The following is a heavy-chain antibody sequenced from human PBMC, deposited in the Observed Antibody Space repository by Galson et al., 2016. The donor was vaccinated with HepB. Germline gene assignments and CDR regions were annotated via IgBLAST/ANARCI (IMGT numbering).Heavy chain of an antibody. CDR1: GFTFSNHG. D-gene: IGHD3-3*01. CDR2: ISYDGSNK. V-gene: IGHV3-30*03. J-gene: IGHJ6*02. Sequence: SLRLSCAVSGFTFSNHGMHWVRQAPGKGLEWVALISYDGSNKYYADSVKGRFTIYRDNSESTLYLQMNSLRAEDTAVYYCALQAPSNYDFWSGYSGRYFYYGMDVWGQGTTVTVSS. CDR3: ALQAPSNYDFWSGYSGRYFYYGMDV.